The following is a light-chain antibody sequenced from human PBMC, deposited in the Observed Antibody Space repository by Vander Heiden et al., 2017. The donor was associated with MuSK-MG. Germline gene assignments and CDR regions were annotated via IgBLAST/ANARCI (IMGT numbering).Light chain of an antibody. CDR1: KCGYKC. J-gene: IGLJ2*01. CDR3: QAWDSSTVV. CDR2: KDS. Sequence: SYELTQPPSGSVSPGQTASIPCSGDKCGYKCACRYQQKPGQSLVLVIYKDSKRPSGFPERFSGSNAGTTATLTISGTQAMDEADYYCQAWDSSTVVFGGGTKLTVL. V-gene: IGLV3-1*01.